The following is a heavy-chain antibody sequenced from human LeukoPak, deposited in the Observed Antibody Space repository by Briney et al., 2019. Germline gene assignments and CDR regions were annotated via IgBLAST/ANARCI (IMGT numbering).Heavy chain of an antibody. Sequence: GGSLRLSCAASGFTFSSYEMNWVRQAPGKGLEWVPYISSSGSTIYYADSVKGRFTISRDNAKNSLYLQMNSLRAEDTAVYYCARNQIPGYSSGWYRNWFDPWGQGTLVTVSS. CDR1: GFTFSSYE. CDR3: ARNQIPGYSSGWYRNWFDP. D-gene: IGHD6-19*01. J-gene: IGHJ5*02. V-gene: IGHV3-48*03. CDR2: ISSSGSTI.